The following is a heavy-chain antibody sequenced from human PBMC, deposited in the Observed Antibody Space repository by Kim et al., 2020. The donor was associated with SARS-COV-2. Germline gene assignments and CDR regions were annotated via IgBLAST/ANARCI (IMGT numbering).Heavy chain of an antibody. J-gene: IGHJ5*02. D-gene: IGHD1-1*01. V-gene: IGHV3-21*01. CDR2: ISSSSSYI. Sequence: GGSLRLSCAASGFTFSSYSMNWVRQAPGKGLEWVSSISSSSSYIYYADSVKGRFTISRDNAKNSLYLQMNSLRAEDTAVYYCARDVAPGTNEDWFDPWGQGTLVTVSS. CDR1: GFTFSSYS. CDR3: ARDVAPGTNEDWFDP.